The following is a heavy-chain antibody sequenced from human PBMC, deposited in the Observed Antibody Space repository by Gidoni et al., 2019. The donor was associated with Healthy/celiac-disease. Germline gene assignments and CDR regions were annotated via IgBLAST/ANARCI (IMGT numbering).Heavy chain of an antibody. J-gene: IGHJ5*02. CDR1: GYSISSGYY. V-gene: IGHV4-38-2*01. CDR3: ARGVRFLEWLPLSLGNNWFDP. D-gene: IGHD3-3*01. CDR2: IYHSGST. Sequence: QVQLQESGPGLVNPSETLSLTCAVSGYSISSGYYWGWIRQPPGKGLEWIGSIYHSGSTYYNPTLKSRVTISVDTSKNQSSLKLSSVTAADTAVYYCARGVRFLEWLPLSLGNNWFDPWGQGTLVTVSS.